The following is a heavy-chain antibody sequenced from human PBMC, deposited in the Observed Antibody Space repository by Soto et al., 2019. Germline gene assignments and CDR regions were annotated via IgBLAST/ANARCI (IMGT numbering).Heavy chain of an antibody. D-gene: IGHD3-9*01. V-gene: IGHV3-30-3*01. Sequence: GGSLRLSCAASGFTFSSYAMHWVRQAPGKGLEWVAVISYDGSNKYYADSVKGRFTISRDNSKNTLYLQMNSLRAEDTAVYYCARDSSNYDILTGQFDYWGQGTLVTVSS. J-gene: IGHJ4*02. CDR1: GFTFSSYA. CDR2: ISYDGSNK. CDR3: ARDSSNYDILTGQFDY.